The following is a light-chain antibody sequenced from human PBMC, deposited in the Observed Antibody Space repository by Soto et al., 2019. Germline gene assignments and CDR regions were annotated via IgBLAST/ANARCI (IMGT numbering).Light chain of an antibody. V-gene: IGLV2-14*01. J-gene: IGLJ1*01. CDR1: SSDVGGYNY. Sequence: SALAQAASGAGSPGQSITISCTGTSSDVGGYNYVSWYQQFPGKVPKLLIYNVSNRPSGVSNRFSGSKSGNTASLTISGLQAEDEADYFCTSSTSGSLYVFGTGTKVTVL. CDR2: NVS. CDR3: TSSTSGSLYV.